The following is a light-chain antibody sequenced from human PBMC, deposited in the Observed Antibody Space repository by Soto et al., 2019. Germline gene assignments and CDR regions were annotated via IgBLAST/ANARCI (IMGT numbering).Light chain of an antibody. CDR3: QQYKSWPPIT. CDR1: QSVSSD. V-gene: IGKV3D-15*01. J-gene: IGKJ5*01. Sequence: IVITQSPSTLSVSTGERATLSCRASQSVSSDLAWYHQKPGQAPRLLIYGASSRATGIPDRFSGSGSGTDFTLTISSLKSEDYAVYYCQQYKSWPPITFGQGTRLEI. CDR2: GAS.